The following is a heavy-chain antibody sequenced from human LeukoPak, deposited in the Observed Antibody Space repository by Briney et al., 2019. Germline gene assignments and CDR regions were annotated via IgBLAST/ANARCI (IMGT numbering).Heavy chain of an antibody. CDR2: INPKTGGT. Sequence: ASVKVSCKASGGTFSSYAISWVRQAPGQGLEWMGWINPKTGGTKYAQKFQGRVTMTRDTSISTAYMELTRLRSDDTAVYYCARDSNGSTSCYTNWGQGTLVTVSS. CDR1: GGTFSSYA. J-gene: IGHJ4*02. V-gene: IGHV1-2*02. CDR3: ARDSNGSTSCYTN. D-gene: IGHD2-2*02.